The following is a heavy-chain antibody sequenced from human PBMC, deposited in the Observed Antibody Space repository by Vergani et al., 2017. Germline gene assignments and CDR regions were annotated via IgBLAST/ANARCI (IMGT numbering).Heavy chain of an antibody. D-gene: IGHD2-2*02. V-gene: IGHV3-30*03. CDR2: ISYDGTQK. Sequence: QVHLVESGGGVVQPGRSLRLSCVVSGFTSSYYGMHWVRPAPGKGLEWVAVISYDGTQKYYADSVKGRFTISRDNSKSTLYLQMNSLRTEDTAVYYCATKSCATPGCQIGYFMEWGQGTLVTVSS. J-gene: IGHJ1*01. CDR3: ATKSCATPGCQIGYFME. CDR1: GFTSSYYG.